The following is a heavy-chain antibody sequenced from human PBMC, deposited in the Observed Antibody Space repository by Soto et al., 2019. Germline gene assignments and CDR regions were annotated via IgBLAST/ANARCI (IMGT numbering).Heavy chain of an antibody. CDR1: GFTFSSYA. V-gene: IGHV3-23*01. CDR3: AKDAWYSSSWSEFYYGMDV. Sequence: LRLSCAASGFTFSSYAMSWVRQAPGKGLEWVSAISGSGGSTYYADSVKGRFTISRDNSKNTLYLQMNSLRAEDTAVYYCAKDAWYSSSWSEFYYGMDVWGQGTTVTVSS. J-gene: IGHJ6*02. CDR2: ISGSGGST. D-gene: IGHD6-13*01.